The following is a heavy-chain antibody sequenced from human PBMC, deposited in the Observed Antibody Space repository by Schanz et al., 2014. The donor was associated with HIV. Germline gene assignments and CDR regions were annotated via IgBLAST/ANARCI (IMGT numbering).Heavy chain of an antibody. D-gene: IGHD2-2*01. CDR1: GFTFSRYW. CDR2: IKRDGSDK. V-gene: IGHV3-7*03. CDR3: AKDSLGGQLLGSVYWFFDL. Sequence: EVQLVESGGGLVQPGGSLRLSCAASGFTFSRYWMSWVRQAPGEGLEWVANIKRDGSDKYYLDSVKGRFTISRDNAKNSLYLEMNSLRAEDTALYYCAKDSLGGQLLGSVYWFFDLWGRGTLVTVSS. J-gene: IGHJ2*01.